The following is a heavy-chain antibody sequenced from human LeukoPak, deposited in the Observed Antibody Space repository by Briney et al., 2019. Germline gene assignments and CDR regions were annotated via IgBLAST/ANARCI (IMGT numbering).Heavy chain of an antibody. Sequence: TVSLTCTVSGYSFSSGDYYWVWIRQPPGKGREWSGYIYYGGTTYDNPSLKSRVTISVDTSSNQFTVKRSSVTAADTAVYYCARRKDLRIPMIVVVIHEYYFQYRGQGTLLTVCS. V-gene: IGHV4-30-4*08. CDR3: ARRKDLRIPMIVVVIHEYYFQY. CDR1: GYSFSSGDYY. J-gene: IGHJ4*02. CDR2: IYYGGTT. D-gene: IGHD3-22*01.